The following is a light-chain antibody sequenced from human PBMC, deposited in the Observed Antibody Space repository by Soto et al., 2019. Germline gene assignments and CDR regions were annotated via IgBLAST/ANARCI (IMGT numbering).Light chain of an antibody. CDR1: SSDVGGYKY. Sequence: SVLAQPASVSGSPGQSITISCAGTSSDVGGYKYVSWYQQNPGKAPKLIIYEVSSRPSGVSNRFSGSKSGNTASLTISGLQAEDEADYYCSSFTSARTLYVFGSGTKVTVL. J-gene: IGLJ1*01. V-gene: IGLV2-14*01. CDR3: SSFTSARTLYV. CDR2: EVS.